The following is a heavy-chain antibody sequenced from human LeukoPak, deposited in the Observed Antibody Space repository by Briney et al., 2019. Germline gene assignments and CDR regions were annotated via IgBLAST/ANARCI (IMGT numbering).Heavy chain of an antibody. CDR3: VRTNNPDFYDD. CDR2: IYYSGST. Sequence: RASETLSLTCTVSSGSISGYYLSWIRQPPGTGLEWIGYIYYSGSTNYNPPLKSRVTMSIDTSTNQFFLKLSSVTAADTAVYYCVRTNNPDFYDDWGQGTLVPVPS. J-gene: IGHJ4*02. V-gene: IGHV4-59*01. CDR1: SGSISGYY.